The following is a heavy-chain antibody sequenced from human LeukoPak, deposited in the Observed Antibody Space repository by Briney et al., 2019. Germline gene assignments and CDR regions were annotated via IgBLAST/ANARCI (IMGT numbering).Heavy chain of an antibody. Sequence: PSETLSLTCAVYGGSFSGYYWSWIRQPPGKGLEWIGEINHSGSTNYNPSLKSRVTISVDTSKNQFSLKLSSVTAADTAVYYCARHRGYSYGSYYYYYMDVWGKGTTVTISS. D-gene: IGHD5-18*01. V-gene: IGHV4-34*01. CDR2: INHSGST. J-gene: IGHJ6*03. CDR3: ARHRGYSYGSYYYYYMDV. CDR1: GGSFSGYY.